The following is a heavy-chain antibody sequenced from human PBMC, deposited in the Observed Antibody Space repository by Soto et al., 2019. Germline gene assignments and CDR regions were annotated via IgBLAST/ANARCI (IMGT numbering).Heavy chain of an antibody. CDR1: GGTFADFI. Sequence: QVQLVQSGAEVKEPGSSVKVSCKASGGTFADFIMNWVRQTPGQGLEWMGGIVPMFGTATDAEKFKGRVTISATGSTSTVDMELASLTSEDTAVSYCARNLTYRAALRHYSGMDRSGQGTTVTVS. D-gene: IGHD3-10*01. CDR2: IVPMFGTA. V-gene: IGHV1-69*01. J-gene: IGHJ6*02. CDR3: ARNLTYRAALRHYSGMDR.